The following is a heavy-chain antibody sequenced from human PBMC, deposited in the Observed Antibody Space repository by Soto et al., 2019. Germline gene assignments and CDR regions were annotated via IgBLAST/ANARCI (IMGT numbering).Heavy chain of an antibody. CDR2: IYYSGTT. CDR3: ARGRGYSYGPYYFDY. V-gene: IGHV4-31*03. D-gene: IGHD5-18*01. CDR1: GGSISSEGYY. J-gene: IGHJ4*02. Sequence: PSETLSLTCTVSGGSISSEGYYWSWFRQLPGKGLEWIGDIYYSGTTYHNPSLRSRLTISGDASKSQFSLKLSSVTDADKAIYYCARGRGYSYGPYYFDYWGQGTLVTVSS.